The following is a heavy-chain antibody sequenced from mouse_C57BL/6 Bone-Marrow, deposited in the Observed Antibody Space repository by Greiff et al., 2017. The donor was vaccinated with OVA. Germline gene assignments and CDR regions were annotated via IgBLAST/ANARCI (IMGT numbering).Heavy chain of an antibody. Sequence: EVQVVESGGGLVQPGGSLKLSCAASGFTFSDYYMYWVRQTPEKRLEWVAYISNGGGSTYYPDTVKGRFTISRDNAKNTLYLQMSRLKSEDTAMYYCARQSFYYYGSSPYFDYWGLGTTLTVSS. CDR2: ISNGGGST. J-gene: IGHJ2*01. D-gene: IGHD1-1*01. CDR3: ARQSFYYYGSSPYFDY. V-gene: IGHV5-12*01. CDR1: GFTFSDYY.